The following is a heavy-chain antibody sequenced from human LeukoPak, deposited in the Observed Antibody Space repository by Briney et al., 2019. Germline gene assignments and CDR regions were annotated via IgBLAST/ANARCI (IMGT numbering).Heavy chain of an antibody. J-gene: IGHJ4*02. CDR3: AKSPHGSGSNNYFDY. D-gene: IGHD3-10*01. Sequence: GGSLRLSCAASGLTFRSYAMNWVRQAPGKGLEWVSAISGSGGSTYYADSVKGRFTISRDNSKNTLYLQMNSLRFEDTAVYYCAKSPHGSGSNNYFDYWGQGTLVTVSS. CDR2: ISGSGGST. CDR1: GLTFRSYA. V-gene: IGHV3-23*01.